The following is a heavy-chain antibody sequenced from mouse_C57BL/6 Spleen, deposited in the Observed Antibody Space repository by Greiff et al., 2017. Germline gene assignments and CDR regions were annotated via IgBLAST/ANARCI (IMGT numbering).Heavy chain of an antibody. CDR2: ISYDGSN. CDR3: ARVYYDYESGFDY. J-gene: IGHJ2*01. CDR1: GYSITSGYY. V-gene: IGHV3-6*01. D-gene: IGHD2-4*01. Sequence: VQLQQSGPGLVKPSQSLSLTCSVTGYSITSGYYWNWIRQFPGNKLEWMGYISYDGSNNYNPSLKNRISITRDTSKNQFFLKLNSVTTEDTATYYCARVYYDYESGFDYWGQGTTLTVSS.